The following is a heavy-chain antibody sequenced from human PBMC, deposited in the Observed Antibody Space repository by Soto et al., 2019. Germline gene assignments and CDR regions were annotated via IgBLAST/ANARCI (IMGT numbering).Heavy chain of an antibody. D-gene: IGHD6-25*01. Sequence: QVQLVQSGAEVKKPGASVKVSCKASGYTFTTYDIHWVRQATGQGLEWMGWMSPHNGNTGFAQKFRGRVTIDRNTSISTAYMELSGLGSEDTAVYYCARRKERSGPHYFDYLGQGTLVTVSS. CDR2: MSPHNGNT. CDR3: ARRKERSGPHYFDY. CDR1: GYTFTTYD. V-gene: IGHV1-8*01. J-gene: IGHJ4*02.